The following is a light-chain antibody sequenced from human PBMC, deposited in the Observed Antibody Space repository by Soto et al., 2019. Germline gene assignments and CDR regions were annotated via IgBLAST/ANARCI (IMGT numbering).Light chain of an antibody. J-gene: IGKJ1*01. Sequence: EIVSTQSPATLSVSPGERATLSCSGSQGVSSNLAWYQQKPGQAPRLLIYGASTRATGIPARFSGSGSGTEFTLTISSLQSEDFAAYYCQQYDNWPRTFGQGTKVDIK. CDR2: GAS. V-gene: IGKV3-15*01. CDR1: QGVSSN. CDR3: QQYDNWPRT.